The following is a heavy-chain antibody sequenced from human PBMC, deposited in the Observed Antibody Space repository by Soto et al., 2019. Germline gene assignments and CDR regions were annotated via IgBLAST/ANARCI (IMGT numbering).Heavy chain of an antibody. Sequence: GASVKVSCKASGYTFTSYAIHWVRQAPGQRPEWMGWINAYNGNTNYAQKLQGRVTMTTDTSTSTAYMELRSLRSDDTAVYYCAKDRPRRTSGYFFDYRAQRTPVTVSS. D-gene: IGHD1-1*01. CDR3: AKDRPRRTSGYFFDY. CDR2: INAYNGNT. J-gene: IGHJ4*02. CDR1: GYTFTSYA. V-gene: IGHV1-18*01.